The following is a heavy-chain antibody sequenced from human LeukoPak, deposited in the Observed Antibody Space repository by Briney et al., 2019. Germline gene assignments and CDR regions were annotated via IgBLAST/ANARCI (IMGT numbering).Heavy chain of an antibody. V-gene: IGHV1-24*01. CDR2: FDPEDGET. CDR3: ARDRTHYYESSGYYSRWEY. J-gene: IGHJ4*02. CDR1: GYTLTELS. D-gene: IGHD3-22*01. Sequence: ASVKVSCMVSGYTLTELSMHWVRQAPGKGLEWMGGFDPEDGETIYSQKFQGRVTMTEDTSTDTAYMELSSLRSEDTAVYYCARDRTHYYESSGYYSRWEYWGQGTLVTVSS.